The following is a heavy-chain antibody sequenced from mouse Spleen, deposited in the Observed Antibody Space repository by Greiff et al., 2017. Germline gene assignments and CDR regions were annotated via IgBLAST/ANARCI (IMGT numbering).Heavy chain of an antibody. V-gene: IGHV14-4*02. CDR2: IDPENGDT. D-gene: IGHD2-14*01. Sequence: EVQLQQPGAELVKPGASVKLSCKASGYTFTSYWMHWVKQRPEQGLEWIGWIDPENGDTEYAPKFQGKATMTADTSSNTAYLQLSSLTSEDTAVYYCRGYYRYDGYAMDYWGQGTSVTVSS. CDR1: GYTFTSYW. J-gene: IGHJ4*01. CDR3: RGYYRYDGYAMDY.